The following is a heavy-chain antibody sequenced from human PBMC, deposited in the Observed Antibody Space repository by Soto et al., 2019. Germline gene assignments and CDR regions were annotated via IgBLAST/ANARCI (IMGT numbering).Heavy chain of an antibody. CDR3: TRSTQYYYGMDV. CDR2: ICYDGNNE. Sequence: GGSLRLSCAASGFTFSSNGMHWVRQAPGKGLEWVAVICYDGNNEYYANSVKGRFTISRNKSKNTLYLQMNSLRAEDTALYYCTRSTQYYYGMDVWGQGTTVTVSS. V-gene: IGHV3-33*01. J-gene: IGHJ6*02. CDR1: GFTFSSNG.